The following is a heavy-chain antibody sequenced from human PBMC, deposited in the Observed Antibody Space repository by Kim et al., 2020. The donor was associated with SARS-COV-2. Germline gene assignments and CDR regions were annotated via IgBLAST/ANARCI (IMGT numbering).Heavy chain of an antibody. Sequence: ASVKVSCKASQYTFTSYYIHWVRQAPGQGLEWMGWINPHTGGTNYAQRFQDRVTMTRDTSLRTAYMELSSLRSDDTAIYYCARDGAVAPPDSAQINWFDPWGQGSLVTVSS. V-gene: IGHV1-2*02. CDR3: ARDGAVAPPDSAQINWFDP. CDR1: QYTFTSYY. D-gene: IGHD3-22*01. CDR2: INPHTGGT. J-gene: IGHJ5*02.